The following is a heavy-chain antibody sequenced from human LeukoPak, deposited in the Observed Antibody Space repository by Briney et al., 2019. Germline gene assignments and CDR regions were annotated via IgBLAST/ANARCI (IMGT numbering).Heavy chain of an antibody. CDR2: ISGSGGST. V-gene: IGHV3-23*01. J-gene: IGHJ6*02. Sequence: PGGSLRLSCAASGFTFSSYAMSWVRQAPGKGLEWVSAISGSGGSTYYADSVKGRFTISRDNSKNTLYLQMNSLRAEDTAVYYCAKASRVVVAATRLYYYYYGMDVWGQGTTVTVSS. D-gene: IGHD2-15*01. CDR3: AKASRVVVAATRLYYYYYGMDV. CDR1: GFTFSSYA.